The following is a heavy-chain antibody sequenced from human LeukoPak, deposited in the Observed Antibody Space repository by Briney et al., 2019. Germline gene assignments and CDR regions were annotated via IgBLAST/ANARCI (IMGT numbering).Heavy chain of an antibody. CDR3: ARDEFEWRDYYDSSGYQDFDY. D-gene: IGHD3-22*01. J-gene: IGHJ4*02. CDR1: GYTFTSYG. CDR2: ISAYNGNT. V-gene: IGHV1-18*01. Sequence: ASVKVSCKASGYTFTSYGISWVRQAPGQGLEWMGWISAYNGNTNYAQKLQGRVTMTTDTSTSTAYMELRSLRSDDTAVYYCARDEFEWRDYYDSSGYQDFDYWGQGTLVTVSS.